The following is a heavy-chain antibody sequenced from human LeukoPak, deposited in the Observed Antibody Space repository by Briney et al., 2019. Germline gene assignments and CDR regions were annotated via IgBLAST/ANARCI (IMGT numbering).Heavy chain of an antibody. CDR2: MNPNSGNT. V-gene: IGHV1-8*03. Sequence: ASVKVSCKASGYTFTSYGISWVRQAPGQGLEWMGWMNPNSGNTGYAQKFQGRVTITMNTSISTAYMELSSLRSDDTAVYYCARGPVWSGYYYYFDYWGQGALATVSS. CDR3: ARGPVWSGYYYYFDY. CDR1: GYTFTSYG. D-gene: IGHD3-3*01. J-gene: IGHJ4*02.